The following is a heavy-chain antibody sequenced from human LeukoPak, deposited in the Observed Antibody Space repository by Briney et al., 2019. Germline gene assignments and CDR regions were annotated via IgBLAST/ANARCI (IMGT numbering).Heavy chain of an antibody. CDR3: ARGVYGSGDY. Sequence: PSETLSLICAVYGGSFSGYYWSWIRQPPGKGLEWIGEINHSGSTNYNPSLKSRVTISVDTSKNQFSLKLTSVTAADTAVYYCARGVYGSGDYWGQGTLVTVSS. CDR1: GGSFSGYY. CDR2: INHSGST. D-gene: IGHD3-10*01. J-gene: IGHJ4*02. V-gene: IGHV4-34*01.